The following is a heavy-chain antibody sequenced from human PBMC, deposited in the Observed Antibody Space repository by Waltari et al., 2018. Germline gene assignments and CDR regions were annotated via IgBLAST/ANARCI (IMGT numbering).Heavy chain of an antibody. D-gene: IGHD6-6*01. CDR3: ARERGIASRRSDD. CDR2: IYQSGST. J-gene: IGHJ4*02. V-gene: IGHV4-4*02. Sequence: QVQLQESGPRLVKPAGTLSLTCAVPGGSITSHNWWTWVRQPPGKGLEWIGDIYQSGSTNYNPSRKNRVTMSVDKSNNLFSLNLTSVTAADTAVYYCARERGIASRRSDDWGQGALVTVSS. CDR1: GGSITSHNW.